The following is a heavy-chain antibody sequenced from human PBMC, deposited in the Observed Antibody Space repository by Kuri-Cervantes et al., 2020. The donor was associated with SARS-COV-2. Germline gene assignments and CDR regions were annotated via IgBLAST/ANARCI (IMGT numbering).Heavy chain of an antibody. CDR2: IYYSGTT. V-gene: IGHV4-30-4*01. Sequence: LRLSCTVSGDSTSSGDYYWSWIRQPPGKGLEWIGFIYYSGTTSYNPSLKSRVTMSVDTSKNQFSLKLSSVTAADTAVYYCARDRISGYLYFLDYWGRGTLVTVSS. J-gene: IGHJ4*02. CDR1: GDSTSSGDYY. D-gene: IGHD5-12*01. CDR3: ARDRISGYLYFLDY.